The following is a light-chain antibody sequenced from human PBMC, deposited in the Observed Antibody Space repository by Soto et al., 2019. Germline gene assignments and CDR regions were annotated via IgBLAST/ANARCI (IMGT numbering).Light chain of an antibody. Sequence: DIQLTQSPSFLSASVGDRVTITCRASQGINTNLAWYQHNPGKAPKILIYAASTLQSGVSSRFSGSGSGTEFTLTISSLQPEDFATYYCQQFNSYPRAFGQGTKVDIK. CDR2: AAS. CDR3: QQFNSYPRA. CDR1: QGINTN. J-gene: IGKJ1*01. V-gene: IGKV1-9*01.